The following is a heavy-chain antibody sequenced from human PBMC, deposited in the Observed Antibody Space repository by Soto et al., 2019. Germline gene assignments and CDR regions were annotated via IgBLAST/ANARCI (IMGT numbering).Heavy chain of an antibody. V-gene: IGHV3-7*01. Sequence: EVQLVESGGGLVQPGGSLRLSCAASGFTFSSYWMSWVRQAPGKGREWVANIKQDGSEKYYVDSVKGRFTISRDNAKNALYLQMNSVRADDTAVYYCARDYLAVAGTPYFDYWGQGTLVTVSS. CDR2: IKQDGSEK. J-gene: IGHJ4*02. CDR3: ARDYLAVAGTPYFDY. D-gene: IGHD6-19*01. CDR1: GFTFSSYW.